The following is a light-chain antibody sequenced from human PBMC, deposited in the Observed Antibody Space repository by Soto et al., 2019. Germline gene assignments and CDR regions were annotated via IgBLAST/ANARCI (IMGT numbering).Light chain of an antibody. Sequence: IPLTQSPSSLSASVGDRVTITCRASQGISSFLAWYQQKPGKAPKLLIYGAYTLQSGVPSRFSGSGSGTDFTLTIGSLQPEDFATYYCQQLNSFPIPFGPGTKVHIK. CDR3: QQLNSFPIP. J-gene: IGKJ3*01. V-gene: IGKV1-9*01. CDR2: GAY. CDR1: QGISSF.